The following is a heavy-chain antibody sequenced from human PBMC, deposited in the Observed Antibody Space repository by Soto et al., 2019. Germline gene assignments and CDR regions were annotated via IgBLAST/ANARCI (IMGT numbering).Heavy chain of an antibody. CDR2: IYYSGST. CDR1: GGSISSYY. V-gene: IGHV4-59*01. J-gene: IGHJ3*02. Sequence: SETLSLTCTVSGGSISSYYWSWIRQPPGKGLEWIGYIYYSGSTNYNPSLKSRVTISVDTSKNQFSLKLSSVTAADTAVYYCARVWVYDYIWGSPQGHAFDIWGQGTMVTVSS. D-gene: IGHD3-16*01. CDR3: ARVWVYDYIWGSPQGHAFDI.